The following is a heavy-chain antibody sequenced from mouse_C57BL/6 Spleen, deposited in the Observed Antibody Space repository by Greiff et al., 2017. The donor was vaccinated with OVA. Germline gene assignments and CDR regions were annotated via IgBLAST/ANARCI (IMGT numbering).Heavy chain of an antibody. CDR2: INPNNGGT. D-gene: IGHD4-1*01. CDR3: AREELTGPSYYYAMDY. Sequence: EVQLQQSGPELVKPGASVKISCKASGYTFTDYYMNWVKQSHGKSLEWIGDINPNNGGTSYNQKFKGKATLTVDKSSSTAYMELRSLTAEDSAVYYCAREELTGPSYYYAMDYWGQGTSVTVSS. V-gene: IGHV1-26*01. CDR1: GYTFTDYY. J-gene: IGHJ4*01.